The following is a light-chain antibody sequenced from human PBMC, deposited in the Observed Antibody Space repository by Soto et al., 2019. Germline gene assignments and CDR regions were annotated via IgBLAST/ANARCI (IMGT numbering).Light chain of an antibody. J-gene: IGLJ2*01. CDR3: SSYTSSNTLV. CDR2: EVT. Sequence: QSALTQPPSVSGSPGQSVTISCTGTSSDVGSYNRVSWYQQPPGTAPKLMIYEVTNRPSGVPDRFSGSKSGNTASLTISGLQADDEADYSCSSYTSSNTLVFGGGTKLTVL. V-gene: IGLV2-18*02. CDR1: SSDVGSYNR.